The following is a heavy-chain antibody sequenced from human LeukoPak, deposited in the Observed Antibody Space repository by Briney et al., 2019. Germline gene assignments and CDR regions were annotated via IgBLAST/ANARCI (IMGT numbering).Heavy chain of an antibody. V-gene: IGHV3-21*01. J-gene: IGHJ4*02. CDR2: ISSSSSYI. Sequence: GGSLRLSCAASGFTFSSYSMNWVRQAPGKWLEWVSSISSSSSYIYYADSVKGRFTISRDNAKNSLYLQMNSLRAEDTAVYYCARDLDDARRFDYWGQGTLVTVSS. D-gene: IGHD2-8*01. CDR3: ARDLDDARRFDY. CDR1: GFTFSSYS.